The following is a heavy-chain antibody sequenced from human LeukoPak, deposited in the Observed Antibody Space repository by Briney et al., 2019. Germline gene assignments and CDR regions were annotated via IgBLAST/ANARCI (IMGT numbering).Heavy chain of an antibody. J-gene: IGHJ4*02. CDR1: GGSISSGDYY. CDR2: IYYSGST. V-gene: IGHV4-30-4*01. D-gene: IGHD3-22*01. Sequence: SQTLSLTCTVSGGSISSGDYYWSWIRQPPGKGLEWIGYIYYSGSTYYNPSLKSRVTISVDTSKNQFSLKLSSVTAADTAVYYCARDRTDSSGYYYHFDYWGQGTLVTVSS. CDR3: ARDRTDSSGYYYHFDY.